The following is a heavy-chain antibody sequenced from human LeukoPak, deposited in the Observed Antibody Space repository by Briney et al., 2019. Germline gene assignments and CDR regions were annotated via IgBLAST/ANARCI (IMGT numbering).Heavy chain of an antibody. D-gene: IGHD2-2*02. Sequence: GESLKISCKGSGYSFTSYWVGWVRQMPGKGLEWMGIIYPGDSDTRYSPSFQGQVTISADKSISTAYLQWSSLKASDTAMYYCARRDCSSTSCYIGGWFDPWGQGTLVTVSS. CDR2: IYPGDSDT. CDR1: GYSFTSYW. V-gene: IGHV5-51*01. CDR3: ARRDCSSTSCYIGGWFDP. J-gene: IGHJ5*02.